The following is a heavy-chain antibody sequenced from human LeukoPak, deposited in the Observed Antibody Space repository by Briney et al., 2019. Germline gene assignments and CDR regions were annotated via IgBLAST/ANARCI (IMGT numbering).Heavy chain of an antibody. J-gene: IGHJ3*02. CDR3: ARDLVGVTDAFDI. D-gene: IGHD1-26*01. V-gene: IGHV4-59*01. CDR2: IYYSGST. Sequence: SETLSLTCTVSGGSISSYYWSWIRQPPGKGLEWIGYIYYSGSTNYNPSLKSRVTISVDTSKNQFSLKLSSVTAADTAVYYCARDLVGVTDAFDIWGQGTMVTVSS. CDR1: GGSISSYY.